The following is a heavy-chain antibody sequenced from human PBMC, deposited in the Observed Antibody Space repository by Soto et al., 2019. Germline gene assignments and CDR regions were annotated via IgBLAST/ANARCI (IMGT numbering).Heavy chain of an antibody. CDR1: GGSISSYY. J-gene: IGHJ4*02. V-gene: IGHV4-59*01. CDR2: IYYSGST. CDR3: ARVSGGEYSGYGYYFDY. D-gene: IGHD5-12*01. Sequence: SETLSLTCTVSGGSISSYYWSWIRQPPGKGLEWIGYIYYSGSTNYNPSLKSRVTISVDTSKNQFSLKLSSVTAADTAVYYCARVSGGEYSGYGYYFDYWGQGTLVTVSS.